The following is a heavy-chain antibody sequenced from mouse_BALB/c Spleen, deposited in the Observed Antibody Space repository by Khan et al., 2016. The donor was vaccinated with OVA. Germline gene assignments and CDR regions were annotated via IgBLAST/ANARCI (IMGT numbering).Heavy chain of an antibody. CDR1: GFTFSSYW. D-gene: IGHD1-1*01. CDR3: ALYGSRGDY. CDR2: ILPGSNIT. J-gene: IGHJ2*01. V-gene: IGHV1-9*01. Sequence: QVRLQQSGAVLMKPGASVRISCKATGFTFSSYWIEWIKQRPGHGLEWIGQILPGSNITNYNDKFKGKATFTAETSSNTAYMQLSSLTSEDSAVYYCALYGSRGDYWGQGTTVTVSS.